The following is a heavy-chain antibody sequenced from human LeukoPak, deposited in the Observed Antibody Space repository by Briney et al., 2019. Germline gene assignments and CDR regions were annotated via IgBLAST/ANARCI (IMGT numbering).Heavy chain of an antibody. D-gene: IGHD2-8*01. V-gene: IGHV4-39*07. CDR3: ARGLSAIVY. Sequence: SETLSLTCTVSGGSVSSGTYYWSWIRQPPGKGLEWIGEINHSGSTNYNPSLKSRVIISVDTSKNQFSLKLSSVTAADTAVYYCARGLSAIVYWGQGTLVTVSS. CDR2: INHSGST. J-gene: IGHJ4*02. CDR1: GGSVSSGTYY.